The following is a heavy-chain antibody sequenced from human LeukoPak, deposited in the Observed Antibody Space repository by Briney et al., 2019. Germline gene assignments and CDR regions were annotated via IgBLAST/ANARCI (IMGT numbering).Heavy chain of an antibody. CDR3: AKDRSKWFGELVRDY. J-gene: IGHJ4*02. V-gene: IGHV3-30*14. Sequence: GGSLRLSCTASGFTFSSYSLHWVRQAPGKGLEWVAVISSDVTNKYYADSVKGRFTISRDNSKNTLYLQMNSLRAEDTAVYYCAKDRSKWFGELVRDYWGQGTLVTVSS. CDR2: ISSDVTNK. CDR1: GFTFSSYS. D-gene: IGHD3-10*01.